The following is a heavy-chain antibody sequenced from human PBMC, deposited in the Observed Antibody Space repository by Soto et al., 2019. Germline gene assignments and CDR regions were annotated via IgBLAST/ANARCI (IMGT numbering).Heavy chain of an antibody. CDR1: GGTFSSYA. D-gene: IGHD6-13*01. CDR3: ARVGSSSADEGMDV. V-gene: IGHV1-69*13. CDR2: IIPIFGTA. J-gene: IGHJ6*02. Sequence: SVKVSCKASGGTFSSYAISWVRQAPGQGLEWMGGIIPIFGTANYAQKSQGRVTITADESTSTAYMELSSLRSEDTAVYYCARVGSSSADEGMDVRGQGTTVTVSS.